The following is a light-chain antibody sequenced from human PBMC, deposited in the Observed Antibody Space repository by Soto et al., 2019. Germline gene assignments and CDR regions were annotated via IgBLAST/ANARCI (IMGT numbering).Light chain of an antibody. CDR1: QSVTSTY. CDR3: QHYGKSQRFFT. V-gene: IGKV3-20*01. Sequence: EIVLTQSPGTLSLSPGERATLSCRASQSVTSTYLAWYQQKPGQAPRLLIYDASTRATGIPDKFIGSGSGSDFSLTISRLEPEDSAMYYCQHYGKSQRFFTLGPGTKADIK. CDR2: DAS. J-gene: IGKJ3*01.